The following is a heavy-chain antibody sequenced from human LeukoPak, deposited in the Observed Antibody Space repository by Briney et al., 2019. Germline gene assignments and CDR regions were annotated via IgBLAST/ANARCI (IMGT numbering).Heavy chain of an antibody. V-gene: IGHV3-7*01. Sequence: PGGSLRLSCAASGFTFSSYWMSWVRQAPGKGLEWVANIKQDGSEKYYVDSVKGRFTISRDNAKNSLYLQMNSLRAEDTAVYYCARDLPTSIAAPRTPPEYWGQGTLVTVSS. D-gene: IGHD6-6*01. CDR2: IKQDGSEK. CDR1: GFTFSSYW. J-gene: IGHJ4*02. CDR3: ARDLPTSIAAPRTPPEY.